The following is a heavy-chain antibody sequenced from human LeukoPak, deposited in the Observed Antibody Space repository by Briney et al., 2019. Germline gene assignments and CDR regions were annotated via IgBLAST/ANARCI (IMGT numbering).Heavy chain of an antibody. Sequence: PGGSLRLSCAASGFTFSSYSMNWVRQAPGKGLEWVSSISSSSSYIYYADSVKGRFTISRDNAKNSLYLQMNSLRAEDTALYYCAKDIGSGISMAQGVLDAFDIWGQGTMVAVSS. V-gene: IGHV3-21*04. CDR3: AKDIGSGISMAQGVLDAFDI. CDR1: GFTFSSYS. D-gene: IGHD3-10*01. J-gene: IGHJ3*02. CDR2: ISSSSSYI.